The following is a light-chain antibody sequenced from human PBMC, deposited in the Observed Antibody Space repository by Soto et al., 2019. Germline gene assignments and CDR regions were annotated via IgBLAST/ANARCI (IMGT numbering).Light chain of an antibody. J-gene: IGLJ1*01. CDR2: GNS. V-gene: IGLV1-40*01. CDR3: QSYHSSLSGYV. Sequence: QAVVTQPPSVSGAPGQRVTISCTGSSSNIGAGYDVHWYQRLPGTAPKLLIYGNSNRPSGVPDRFSGSKSGTSASLAITGLQAEDEADYYCQSYHSSLSGYVFGTGTKLTVL. CDR1: SSNIGAGYD.